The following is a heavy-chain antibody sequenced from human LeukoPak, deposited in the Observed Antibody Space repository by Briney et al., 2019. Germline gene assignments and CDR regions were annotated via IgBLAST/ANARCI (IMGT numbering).Heavy chain of an antibody. Sequence: SETLSLTCSVSGASISRTTYYWGWIRQPPGKGLEWIGSVFHTGTAYYNPSLRSRVTLSVDTSKNQFSLRMSSVTAADTAVYYCTKNDVGDYGTWGQGTLVAVSS. D-gene: IGHD4-17*01. CDR3: TKNDVGDYGT. V-gene: IGHV4-39*01. CDR2: VFHTGTA. CDR1: GASISRTTYY. J-gene: IGHJ5*02.